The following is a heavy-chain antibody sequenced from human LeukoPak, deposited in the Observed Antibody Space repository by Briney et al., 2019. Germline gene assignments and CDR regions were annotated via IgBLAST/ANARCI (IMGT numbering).Heavy chain of an antibody. J-gene: IGHJ4*02. V-gene: IGHV1-69*13. CDR2: IIPIFGAA. CDR1: GGTFSSYA. D-gene: IGHD3-22*01. Sequence: SVKVSCKASGGTFSSYAISWVRQAPGQGLEWMGGIIPIFGAANYAQKFQGRVTITADESTSTAYMELSSLRSEDTAVYYCARGIYDSSGYYPYYFDYWGQGTLVTVSS. CDR3: ARGIYDSSGYYPYYFDY.